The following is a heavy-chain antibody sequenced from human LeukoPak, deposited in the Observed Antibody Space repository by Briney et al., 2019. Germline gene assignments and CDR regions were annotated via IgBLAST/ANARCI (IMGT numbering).Heavy chain of an antibody. CDR1: GYTFTSYD. CDR2: MNPNSGNT. J-gene: IGHJ4*02. Sequence: ASVKVSCKTSGYTFTSYDFNWVRQATGQGLEWMGWMNPNSGNTGYAQKFQGRVTMTRNTSISTAYMEVSSLRSEDTAVYYCARGAPQGYCSGGSCPYFDYWGQGTLVTVSS. D-gene: IGHD2-15*01. V-gene: IGHV1-8*01. CDR3: ARGAPQGYCSGGSCPYFDY.